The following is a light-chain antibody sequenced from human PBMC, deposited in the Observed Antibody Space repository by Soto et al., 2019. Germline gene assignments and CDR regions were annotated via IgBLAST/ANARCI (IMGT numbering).Light chain of an antibody. Sequence: EIVFTQSPATLSLSPGERATLSCRASQSVGGFLAWYQQKSGQAPRLLIYDTSKRATGIPARFSGSGSGTDFTLTISSLEPEDFAIYHCQHRSNWPPMYTFGQGTKVDIK. CDR2: DTS. J-gene: IGKJ2*01. V-gene: IGKV3-11*01. CDR1: QSVGGF. CDR3: QHRSNWPPMYT.